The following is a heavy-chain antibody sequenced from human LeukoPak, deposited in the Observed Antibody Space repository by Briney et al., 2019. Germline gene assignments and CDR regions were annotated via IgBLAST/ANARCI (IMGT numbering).Heavy chain of an antibody. V-gene: IGHV3-23*01. CDR1: GFMLSNHA. CDR2: ISYDGAT. Sequence: GGSLRLSCAVSGFMLSNHAMSRVRQAPGKGLEWLSVISYDGATFYADSVRGRFTISRDTSKNTLYLQMHSLRVDDTAVYYCAHLVWEYVGGLDVWGQGTTVTVSS. CDR3: AHLVWEYVGGLDV. J-gene: IGHJ6*02. D-gene: IGHD1-26*01.